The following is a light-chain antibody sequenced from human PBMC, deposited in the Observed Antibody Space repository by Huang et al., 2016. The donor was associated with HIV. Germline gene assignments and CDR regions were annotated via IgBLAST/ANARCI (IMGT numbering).Light chain of an antibody. V-gene: IGKV1-5*03. CDR1: QSISYW. Sequence: DIQMTQSPSTLSASVGDRVTIPCRASQSISYWLAWYQQKPGKAPNLLIYKSSTLQRGVPARFSGSVSGTEFTLTISSLQPDDFATYYCQQYNSYSWTFGQGTKVEIK. J-gene: IGKJ1*01. CDR3: QQYNSYSWT. CDR2: KSS.